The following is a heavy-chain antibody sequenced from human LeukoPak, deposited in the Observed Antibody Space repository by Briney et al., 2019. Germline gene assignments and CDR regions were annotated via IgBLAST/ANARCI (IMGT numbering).Heavy chain of an antibody. Sequence: ASVKVSCKASGYTFTTYTIHWVRQAPGQRLEWMGWINPGNGNTKFSQKFQGRVTITRDTSASTAYMELSSLGSEDTAVYYCARDSGVGYFDYWGQGTLVTVSS. J-gene: IGHJ4*02. CDR3: ARDSGVGYFDY. CDR2: INPGNGNT. V-gene: IGHV1-3*01. D-gene: IGHD3-3*01. CDR1: GYTFTTYT.